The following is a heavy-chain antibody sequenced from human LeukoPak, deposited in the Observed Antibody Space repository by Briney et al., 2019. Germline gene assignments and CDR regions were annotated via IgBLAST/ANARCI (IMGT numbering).Heavy chain of an antibody. CDR3: ARHGTVTHRFDY. CDR1: GGSISGYY. Sequence: SETLSLTCTVSGGSISGYYWSWFRQPPGKALEWIAYIYSSGTTNYDPYLKSRVTISVDTSKNQLSLKLSSVTAADTAVYYCARHGTVTHRFDYWGQGTLVTVSS. V-gene: IGHV4-59*08. D-gene: IGHD4-17*01. CDR2: IYSSGTT. J-gene: IGHJ4*02.